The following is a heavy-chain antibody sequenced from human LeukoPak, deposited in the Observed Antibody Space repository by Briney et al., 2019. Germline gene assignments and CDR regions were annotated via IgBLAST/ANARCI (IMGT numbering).Heavy chain of an antibody. V-gene: IGHV1-24*01. Sequence: ASVKVSCKVPGYSLSELSMHWVRQAPGKGLEWLGGFDPEDGETIYAQKFQGRVILTEDTYTDTTYMELRSLRSEDTAVYYCATYQYIWKYFDYWGQGTLLTVSS. CDR2: FDPEDGET. J-gene: IGHJ4*02. CDR1: GYSLSELS. CDR3: ATYQYIWKYFDY. D-gene: IGHD1-1*01.